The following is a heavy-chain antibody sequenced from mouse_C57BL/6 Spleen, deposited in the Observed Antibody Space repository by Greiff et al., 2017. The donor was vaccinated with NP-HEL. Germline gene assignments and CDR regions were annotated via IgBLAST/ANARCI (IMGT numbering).Heavy chain of an antibody. CDR1: GFTFSSYG. CDR3: ARDIVTTVVYFDY. D-gene: IGHD1-1*01. CDR2: ISSGGSYT. V-gene: IGHV5-6*02. J-gene: IGHJ2*01. Sequence: DVKLVESGGDLVKPGGSLKLSCAASGFTFSSYGMSWVRQTPDKRLEWVATISSGGSYTYYPDSVKGRFTISGDNAKNTLYLQRSSLKSEDTAMYYCARDIVTTVVYFDYWGQGTTLTVAS.